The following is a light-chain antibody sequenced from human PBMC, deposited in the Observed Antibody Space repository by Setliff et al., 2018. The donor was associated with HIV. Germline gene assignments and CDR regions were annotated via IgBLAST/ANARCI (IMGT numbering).Light chain of an antibody. J-gene: IGLJ1*01. CDR1: SSGVGGYIY. CDR2: DVS. V-gene: IGLV2-14*01. Sequence: QSVLTQPASVSGSPGQSITISCTGTSSGVGGYIYVSWYQQYPGKAPKLMIYDVSNRPSGVSDRFSGSKSDNTASLTISGLQAEDEADYYCCSYTSSYTYVFGTGTKVTVL. CDR3: CSYTSSYTYV.